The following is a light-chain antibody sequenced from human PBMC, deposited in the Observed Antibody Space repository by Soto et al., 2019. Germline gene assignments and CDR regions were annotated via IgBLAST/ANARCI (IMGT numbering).Light chain of an antibody. J-gene: IGKJ2*01. Sequence: DIPMTQSPSSLSASVGDIVTITCRASQSITTFLNWYQQKPGEAPKFLVHAASSVQSGVPSRFSGSGSGTDFTLTISSLQPDDFATYFCQQSFSIPNTFGQGTRLEIK. CDR2: AAS. CDR1: QSITTF. V-gene: IGKV1-39*01. CDR3: QQSFSIPNT.